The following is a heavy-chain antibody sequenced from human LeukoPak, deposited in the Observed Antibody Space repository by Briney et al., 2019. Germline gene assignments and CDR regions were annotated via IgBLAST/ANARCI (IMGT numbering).Heavy chain of an antibody. Sequence: PGGSLRLSCAASGFTLSSYWMSWVRQAPGKGLEWVANIKQDGSEKYYVDSVKGRFTISRDNAKNSLYLQMNSLRAEDTAVYYCARHPAMEWYYYYYYMDVWGKGTTVTVSS. D-gene: IGHD5-18*01. V-gene: IGHV3-7*01. CDR2: IKQDGSEK. J-gene: IGHJ6*03. CDR1: GFTLSSYW. CDR3: ARHPAMEWYYYYYYMDV.